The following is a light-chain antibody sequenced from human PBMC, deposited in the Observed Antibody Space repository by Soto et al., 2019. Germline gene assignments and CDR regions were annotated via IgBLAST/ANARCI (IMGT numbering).Light chain of an antibody. V-gene: IGLV2-14*01. J-gene: IGLJ2*01. CDR1: SSDVGGYNF. CDR3: SSYTCSSTL. CDR2: EVS. Sequence: QSALTQPASVSGSPGQSITISCTATSSDVGGYNFVSWYQHHPGKAPKVMIYEVSNRPSGVSNRFSGSKSGNTASLTISGLQAEDEAVYYCSSYTCSSTLFGGGTKLTVL.